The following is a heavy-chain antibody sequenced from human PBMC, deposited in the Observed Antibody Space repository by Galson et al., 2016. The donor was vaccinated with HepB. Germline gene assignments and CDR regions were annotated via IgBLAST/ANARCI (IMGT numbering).Heavy chain of an antibody. CDR1: GFTFSSYS. D-gene: IGHD2-21*01. Sequence: SLRLSCAASGFTFSSYSMNWVRQAPGKGLEWVSSISSSSSYIYYADSVRGRFTISRDNAKNSLYLQMNSLRAEDTAVYYCARVRRDSWPFDYWGQGTLVTVSS. V-gene: IGHV3-21*01. CDR2: ISSSSSYI. J-gene: IGHJ4*02. CDR3: ARVRRDSWPFDY.